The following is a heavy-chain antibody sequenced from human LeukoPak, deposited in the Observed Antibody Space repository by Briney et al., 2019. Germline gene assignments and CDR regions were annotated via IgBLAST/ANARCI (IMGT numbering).Heavy chain of an antibody. CDR3: AKDREVSAARVYDY. CDR1: GFTFSNYV. Sequence: GGSLRLSCAASGFTFSNYVLIWVRQAPGTGLEWVSAITGSGGTTSYADSVTGRFTISRDNSRHTLYLQMNSLRAEGAAVYYCAKDREVSAARVYDYWGQGTLVTVSS. CDR2: ITGSGGTT. V-gene: IGHV3-23*01. J-gene: IGHJ4*02. D-gene: IGHD2-2*01.